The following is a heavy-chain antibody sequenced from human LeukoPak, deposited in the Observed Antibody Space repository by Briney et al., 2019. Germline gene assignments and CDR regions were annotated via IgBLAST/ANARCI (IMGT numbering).Heavy chain of an antibody. J-gene: IGHJ4*02. CDR1: GYTFTSYY. CDR2: INPSGGST. Sequence: GASVKVSCKASGYTFTSYYMHWVREAPGQGLEWMGIINPSGGSTSYAQKFQGRVTMTRDTSTSTVYMELNRLRSEDTAVYYCARDRRRYYYYDSSGYLDYWGQGTLVTVSS. CDR3: ARDRRRYYYYDSSGYLDY. V-gene: IGHV1-46*01. D-gene: IGHD3-22*01.